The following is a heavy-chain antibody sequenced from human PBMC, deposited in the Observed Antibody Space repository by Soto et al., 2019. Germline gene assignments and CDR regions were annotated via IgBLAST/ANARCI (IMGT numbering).Heavy chain of an antibody. CDR2: ITISSGFK. D-gene: IGHD3-16*01. J-gene: IGHJ3*02. CDR3: ATFGGHSVFEI. Sequence: PGGSLRLSCAASGLTLSSYSMNWVRQAPGKGLEWVSFITISSGFKYYADSVKGRFTMSRDNAENSVYLQMNSLRAEDTAVYYCATFGGHSVFEIWGQGTMVTVSS. CDR1: GLTLSSYS. V-gene: IGHV3-21*01.